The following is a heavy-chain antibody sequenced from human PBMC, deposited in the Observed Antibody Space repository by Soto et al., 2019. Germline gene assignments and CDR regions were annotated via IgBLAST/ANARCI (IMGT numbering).Heavy chain of an antibody. D-gene: IGHD2-2*01. J-gene: IGHJ6*02. CDR3: ARFQSAMESYYYGMDV. Sequence: PGGSLRLSCAASGFTFSSYAMHWVRQAPGKGLEWVAVISYDGSNKYYADSVKGRFTISRDNSKNTLYLQMNSLRAEDTAVYYCARFQSAMESYYYGMDVWGQGTTVTVSS. CDR2: ISYDGSNK. CDR1: GFTFSSYA. V-gene: IGHV3-30-3*01.